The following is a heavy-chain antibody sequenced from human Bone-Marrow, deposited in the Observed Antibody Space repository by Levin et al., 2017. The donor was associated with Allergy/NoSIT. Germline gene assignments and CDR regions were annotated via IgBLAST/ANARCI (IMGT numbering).Heavy chain of an antibody. J-gene: IGHJ6*02. CDR2: INPSGGST. CDR1: GYTFTSYY. V-gene: IGHV1-46*01. Sequence: GESLKISCKASGYTFTSYYMHWVRQAPGQGLEWMGIINPSGGSTSYAQKFQGRVTMTRDTSTSTVYMELSSLRSEDTAVYYCARDGIVVVTATWGYGMDVWGQGTTVTVSS. D-gene: IGHD2-21*02. CDR3: ARDGIVVVTATWGYGMDV.